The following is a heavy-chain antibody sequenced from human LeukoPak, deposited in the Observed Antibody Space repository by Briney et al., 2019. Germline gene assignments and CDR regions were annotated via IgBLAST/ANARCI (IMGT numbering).Heavy chain of an antibody. CDR2: MNPSSGNT. V-gene: IGHV1-8*01. Sequence: ASVKVSCKASGYTFTSYDINWVRQATGQGLEWMGWMNPSSGNTGYAQKFQGRVTMTRNTSISTAYMELSSLRSEDTAVYYCARQTYCGGDCYSYYYYYMDVWGKGTTVTVSS. D-gene: IGHD2-21*02. CDR3: ARQTYCGGDCYSYYYYYMDV. CDR1: GYTFTSYD. J-gene: IGHJ6*03.